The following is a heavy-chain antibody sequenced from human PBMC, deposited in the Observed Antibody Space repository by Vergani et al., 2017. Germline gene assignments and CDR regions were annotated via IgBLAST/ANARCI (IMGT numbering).Heavy chain of an antibody. Sequence: EVQLVESGGGLVQPGGSLRLSCAASGFTFSSYWMSWVRQAPGKGLEWVANIKQDGTEKYYVDSVKGRITISRDNAKNSLYLQMNSLRAEDTAEYYCARGFTVQLGPRSDYIDVWGKGTTVTVSS. CDR1: GFTFSSYW. CDR3: ARGFTVQLGPRSDYIDV. CDR2: IKQDGTEK. D-gene: IGHD1-1*01. V-gene: IGHV3-7*01. J-gene: IGHJ6*03.